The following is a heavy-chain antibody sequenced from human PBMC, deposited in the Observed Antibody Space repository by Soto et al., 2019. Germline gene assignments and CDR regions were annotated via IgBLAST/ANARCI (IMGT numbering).Heavy chain of an antibody. Sequence: PSETLSLTCTVSGGSISSYYWSWIRQPPGKGLEWIGHIYYSGSTNYNPSLKSRVSISVDTSKKQFSLKLHSVTAADTAVYYCARVIHYYDSSGYYAWYFDYWGQGTRGTVSS. CDR2: IYYSGST. CDR1: GGSISSYY. J-gene: IGHJ4*02. D-gene: IGHD3-22*01. V-gene: IGHV4-59*01. CDR3: ARVIHYYDSSGYYAWYFDY.